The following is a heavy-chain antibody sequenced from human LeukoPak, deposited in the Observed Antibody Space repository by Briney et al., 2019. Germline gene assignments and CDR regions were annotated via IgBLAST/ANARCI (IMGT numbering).Heavy chain of an antibody. D-gene: IGHD1-1*01. CDR3: AREMNGAFDP. Sequence: GGSLRLSCAASGFTFSDYYMSWIRQAPGKGLEWVSYMSTSDSPIYYTDSVKGRFTIPRDNAKNSLYLQMNSLRASDTAVYYCAREMNGAFDPWGQGTLVTVSS. J-gene: IGHJ5*02. CDR2: MSTSDSPI. CDR1: GFTFSDYY. V-gene: IGHV3-11*04.